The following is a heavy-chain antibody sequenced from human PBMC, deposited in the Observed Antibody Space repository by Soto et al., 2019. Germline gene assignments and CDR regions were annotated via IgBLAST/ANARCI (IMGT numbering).Heavy chain of an antibody. J-gene: IGHJ5*02. CDR3: ARGDTAPEGAWFDP. CDR1: GGTFSSYS. CDR2: FIPVFDAA. Sequence: SVKVSCKASGGTFSSYSINWVRQAPGQGLEWMGRFIPVFDAANYAQEFQGRVTITADDSTTTAYMQLSSLRSEDTAMYYCARGDTAPEGAWFDPWAQGTLVTVSS. D-gene: IGHD1-26*01. V-gene: IGHV1-69*13.